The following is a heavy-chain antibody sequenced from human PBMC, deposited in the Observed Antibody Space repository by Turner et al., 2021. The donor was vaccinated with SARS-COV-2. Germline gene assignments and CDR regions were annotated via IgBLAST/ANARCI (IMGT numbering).Heavy chain of an antibody. J-gene: IGHJ4*02. V-gene: IGHV4-39*01. CDR3: ARLGFCSGGSCSFDH. CDR1: GGYISSSSHY. CDR2: IYYTGSA. D-gene: IGHD2-15*01. Sequence: QLQLQESGPGLVKPSETLSLTCTVSGGYISSSSHYWGWIRQPPGKGLEWIGNIYYTGSAYYNPSLKSRVAISVRTSTNQFSLKLRSVTAADTAVYYCARLGFCSGGSCSFDHWGQGTLVTVS.